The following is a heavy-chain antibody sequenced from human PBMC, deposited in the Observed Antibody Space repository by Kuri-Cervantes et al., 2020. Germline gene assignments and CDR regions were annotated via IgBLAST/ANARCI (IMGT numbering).Heavy chain of an antibody. CDR2: ISSTGTTI. J-gene: IGHJ4*02. Sequence: GALRLPCVVSGFSLSDYTMSWVRQAPGMGLEWVAYISSTGTTIFYADYVKGRYTISRDNAKNSLFLQMNSLRDDDTAVYYCARDLGGYDDYWGQGTLVTVSS. D-gene: IGHD5-12*01. V-gene: IGHV3-48*02. CDR1: GFSLSDYT. CDR3: ARDLGGYDDY.